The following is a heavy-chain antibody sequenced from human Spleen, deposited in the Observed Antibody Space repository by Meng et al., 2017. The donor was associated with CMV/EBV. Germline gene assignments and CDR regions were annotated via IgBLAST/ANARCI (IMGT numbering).Heavy chain of an antibody. V-gene: IGHV1-8*03. J-gene: IGHJ5*02. CDR3: VRGSLFGGFDP. Sequence: SCKASGYTFTSYDINWGRQATGQGLEWMGWMNPNSGNTDYAQKFQGRVTITRNTSISTVYMELSSLRSEDTAVYYCVRGSLFGGFDPWGQGTLVTVSS. CDR2: MNPNSGNT. D-gene: IGHD3-10*02. CDR1: GYTFTSYD.